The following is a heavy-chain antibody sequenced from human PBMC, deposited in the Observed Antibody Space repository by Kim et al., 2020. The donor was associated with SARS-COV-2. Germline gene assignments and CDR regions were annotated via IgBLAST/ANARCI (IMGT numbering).Heavy chain of an antibody. CDR3: ARGGWYIEY. Sequence: GGSLRLSCAASGFTFSNYWMSWVRQAPGKGLEWVANIKQYGSEKNYVDSVKGRFTISRDNAKNSLYLQMNSLRAEDTAVYFCARGGWYIEYWGQGTLVTVSS. CDR1: GFTFSNYW. V-gene: IGHV3-7*01. D-gene: IGHD6-19*01. J-gene: IGHJ4*02. CDR2: IKQYGSEK.